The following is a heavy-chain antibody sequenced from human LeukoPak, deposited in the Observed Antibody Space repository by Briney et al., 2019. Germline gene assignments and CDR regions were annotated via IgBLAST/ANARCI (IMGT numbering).Heavy chain of an antibody. CDR3: ASIPSAMVSLYYFDY. J-gene: IGHJ4*02. CDR2: INHSGST. CDR1: GGSFSGYF. V-gene: IGHV4-34*01. Sequence: SSETLSLTCAVYGGSFSGYFWSWIRQPPGKGLEWIGEINHSGSTNYNPSLKSRVTISVDTSKNQFSLKLSSVTAADTAVYYCASIPSAMVSLYYFDYWGQGTLVTVSS. D-gene: IGHD5-18*01.